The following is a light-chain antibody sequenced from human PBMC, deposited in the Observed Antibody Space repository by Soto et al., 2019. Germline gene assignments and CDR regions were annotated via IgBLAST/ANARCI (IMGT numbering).Light chain of an antibody. CDR3: QQYKNWPPLT. CDR1: QSISSN. CDR2: GTS. Sequence: EIVMTQSPATLSVSPGERATLFCRASQSISSNLAWYQQKAGQAPRLLIYGTSTRATGIPARFSGSGSGTEFTLTISSLQSEDFAVYYCQQYKNWPPLTFGGGTKVEIK. J-gene: IGKJ4*01. V-gene: IGKV3-15*01.